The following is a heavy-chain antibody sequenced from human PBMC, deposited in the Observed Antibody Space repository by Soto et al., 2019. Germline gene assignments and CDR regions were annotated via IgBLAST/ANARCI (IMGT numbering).Heavy chain of an antibody. Sequence: EVQLVQSGGGLVKPGGSLRLSCVASGFTFSSYSMNWVRQAPGEGLEWVSSITGSGTYMLYADSVKGRFSISRDNAKNSVYLQMNSLRADDTAVYYCARKDFWSAYNNWVDPWGQGTLVTVSS. CDR2: ITGSGTYM. J-gene: IGHJ5*02. CDR1: GFTFSSYS. D-gene: IGHD3-3*01. V-gene: IGHV3-21*06. CDR3: ARKDFWSAYNNWVDP.